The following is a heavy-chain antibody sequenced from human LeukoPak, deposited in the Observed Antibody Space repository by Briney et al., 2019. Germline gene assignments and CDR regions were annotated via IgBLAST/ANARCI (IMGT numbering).Heavy chain of an antibody. CDR2: INPNSGGT. CDR3: ARGQQWLEAFDY. V-gene: IGHV1-2*02. D-gene: IGHD6-19*01. Sequence: GASVKVSCKASGYTFTSYDINWVRQATGQGLEWMGWINPNSGGTNYAQKFQGRVTMTRDTSINTAYMELSRLRFDDTGVYYCARGQQWLEAFDYWGLGTLVTVSS. CDR1: GYTFTSYD. J-gene: IGHJ4*02.